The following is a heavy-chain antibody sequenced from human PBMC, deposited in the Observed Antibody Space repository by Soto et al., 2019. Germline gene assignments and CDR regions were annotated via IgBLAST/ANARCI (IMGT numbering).Heavy chain of an antibody. CDR3: ARDPSVVAAAVTYSYYGMDV. J-gene: IGHJ6*02. V-gene: IGHV3-7*04. CDR1: GFTFSSYW. Sequence: EVQLVESGGGLVQPGGSLRLSCAASGFTFSSYWMSWVRQAPGKGLEWVANIKQDGSEKYYVDSVKGRFTISRDNAKNSLYLQMNSLRAEDTAVYYCARDPSVVAAAVTYSYYGMDVWGQGTTVTVSS. CDR2: IKQDGSEK. D-gene: IGHD6-13*01.